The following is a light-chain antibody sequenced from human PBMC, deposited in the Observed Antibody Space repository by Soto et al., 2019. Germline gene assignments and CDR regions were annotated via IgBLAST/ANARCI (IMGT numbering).Light chain of an antibody. J-gene: IGKJ1*01. CDR2: WAS. V-gene: IGKV4-1*01. CDR3: QQYYNSKWT. Sequence: DIVMTQSPDSLAVSLGERATINCKSSQSVLYSSNNKNYLAWYQQKPGQPPKLLIYWASTRESGVPDRFRGSGSGTDFTLSITSLQAEDVAVYYCQQYYNSKWTFGHGTKVEIK. CDR1: QSVLYSSNNKNY.